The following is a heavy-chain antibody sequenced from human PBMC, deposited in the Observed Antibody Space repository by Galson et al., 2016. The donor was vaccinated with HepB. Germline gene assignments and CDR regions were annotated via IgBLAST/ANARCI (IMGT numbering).Heavy chain of an antibody. V-gene: IGHV3-33*01. CDR3: AREGLYSSGWYALDV. CDR2: IWADGSNK. CDR1: GFTFRSYG. Sequence: SLRLSCAASGFTFRSYGMSWVRQAAGKGLEWVAVIWADGSNKYHADSVKGRFTISRDNSKNTLYLQMNSLGVEDTAVYYCAREGLYSSGWYALDVWGQGTTVTVSS. J-gene: IGHJ6*02. D-gene: IGHD6-19*01.